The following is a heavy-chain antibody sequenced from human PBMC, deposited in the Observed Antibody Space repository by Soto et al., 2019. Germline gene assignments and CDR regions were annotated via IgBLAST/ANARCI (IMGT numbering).Heavy chain of an antibody. CDR2: IKQDGSET. J-gene: IGHJ4*02. D-gene: IGHD6-19*01. CDR3: ARVDDSAWYTRDY. V-gene: IGHV3-7*01. CDR1: GFTFSSYW. Sequence: EVQLAESGGGLVQPGGSLRLSCGASGFTFSSYWMNWVRQAPGKGLEWVANIKQDGSETSYVDFVKGQFTISRDNAKNSLYLQMNSLRAEDTAVYYCARVDDSAWYTRDYWGQGTLVTVSS.